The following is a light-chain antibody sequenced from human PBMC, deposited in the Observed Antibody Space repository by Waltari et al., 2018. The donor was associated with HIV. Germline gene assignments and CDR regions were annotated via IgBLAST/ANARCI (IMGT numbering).Light chain of an antibody. V-gene: IGKV3-20*01. J-gene: IGKJ4*01. CDR2: GAS. CDR1: QSLRSSY. CDR3: QNSGRSPLT. Sequence: EIVFTQSPGPLSLSPGESATLSCRTSQSLRSSYVAWYQKKPGQAPRLLIYGASSRATGIPDRCSGSGSGTDFTLTISRLEPEDFGEYYCQNSGRSPLTFGGGTKVEIK.